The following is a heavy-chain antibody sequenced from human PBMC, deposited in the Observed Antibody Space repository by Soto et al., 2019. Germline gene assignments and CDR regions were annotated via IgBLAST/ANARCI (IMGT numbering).Heavy chain of an antibody. CDR2: IKQDGSEK. CDR3: ARVDCSGGSCYSYPKTYYYMDV. V-gene: IGHV3-7*01. J-gene: IGHJ6*03. Sequence: GGSLRLSCAASGFTFSSYWMSWVRQAPGKGLEWVANIKQDGSEKYYVDSVKGRFTISRDNAKNSLYLQMNSLRAEDTAVYYCARVDCSGGSCYSYPKTYYYMDVWGKGTTVTVS. CDR1: GFTFSSYW. D-gene: IGHD2-15*01.